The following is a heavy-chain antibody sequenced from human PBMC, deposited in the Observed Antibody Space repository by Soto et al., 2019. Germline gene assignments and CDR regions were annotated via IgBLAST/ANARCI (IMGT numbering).Heavy chain of an antibody. J-gene: IGHJ5*02. V-gene: IGHV1-8*01. CDR1: GYTFTSYD. CDR2: MNPNSGNT. D-gene: IGHD6-13*01. Sequence: QVQLVQSGAEVKKPGASVKVSCKASGYTFTSYDINWVRQATGQGLEWMGWMNPNSGNTGYAQKFQGRVTMTWNTSISTAYMELSSLRSEDTAVYYCARERSAAGTGWFDPWGQGTLVTVSS. CDR3: ARERSAAGTGWFDP.